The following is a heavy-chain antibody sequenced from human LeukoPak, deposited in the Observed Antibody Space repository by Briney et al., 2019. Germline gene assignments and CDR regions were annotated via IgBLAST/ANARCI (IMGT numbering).Heavy chain of an antibody. CDR1: GASISSDSNY. J-gene: IGHJ3*02. CDR2: TYSSGSA. V-gene: IGHV4-39*07. CDR3: ARSDGYGLVGI. Sequence: SETLSLTCSVSGASISSDSNYWGWIRQPPGKTLEWIGSTYSSGSAYYNPSLKSRVIIIIDTPKNHFSLTLSSVTAADTAVYYCARSDGYGLVGIWGQGTMVTVSS. D-gene: IGHD3-10*01.